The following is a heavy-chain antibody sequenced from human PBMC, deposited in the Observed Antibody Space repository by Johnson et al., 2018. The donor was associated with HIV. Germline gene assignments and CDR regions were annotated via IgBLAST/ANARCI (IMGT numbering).Heavy chain of an antibody. CDR1: GFTFSSYT. J-gene: IGHJ3*02. CDR3: AKGQSSGYPKDAFDI. D-gene: IGHD3-22*01. V-gene: IGHV3-30*04. CDR2: ISYDGRDA. Sequence: QMLLVESGGGVVQPGRSLRLSCAASGFTFSSYTMHWVRQAPGKGLEWVAVISYDGRDAYYADSVKGRFPISRDNSKNTLYLQMNSLRTEDTAMYYCAKGQSSGYPKDAFDIWGRGTIVTVSS.